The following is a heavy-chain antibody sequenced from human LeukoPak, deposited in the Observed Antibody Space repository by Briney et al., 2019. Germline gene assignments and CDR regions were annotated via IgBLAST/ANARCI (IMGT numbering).Heavy chain of an antibody. D-gene: IGHD4/OR15-4a*01. V-gene: IGHV3-21*05. CDR2: ISGDGTLT. J-gene: IGHJ4*02. Sequence: GGSLRLSCAASGFTFITYSMNWVRQAPGKGLEWVSYISGDGTLTYYADSVKGRFTISRDKAKNTLYLQMNSLRVEDTAVYYCAKAGLVRGGALDSWGQGTLVTVSS. CDR1: GFTFITYS. CDR3: AKAGLVRGGALDS.